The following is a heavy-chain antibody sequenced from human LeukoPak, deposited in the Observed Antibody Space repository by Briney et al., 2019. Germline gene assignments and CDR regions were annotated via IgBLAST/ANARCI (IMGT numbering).Heavy chain of an antibody. V-gene: IGHV3-48*04. CDR3: ARVEDGMDV. Sequence: GGSLRLSCAASGSTFSSYSMNWVRQAPGKGLEWVSYISRSSSTMYYADSVKGRFTISRDNAKNSLYLQMNSLRAEDTAVYYCARVEDGMDVWGQGTTVTVSS. CDR2: ISRSSSTM. J-gene: IGHJ6*02. D-gene: IGHD3-3*01. CDR1: GSTFSSYS.